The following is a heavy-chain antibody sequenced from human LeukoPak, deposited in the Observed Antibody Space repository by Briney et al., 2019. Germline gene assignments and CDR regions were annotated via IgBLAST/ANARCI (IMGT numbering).Heavy chain of an antibody. CDR1: GFTFSSYE. CDR2: IKQDGSEK. J-gene: IGHJ6*03. V-gene: IGHV3-7*01. CDR3: ARDRRAYCSGGSCYYSYYYYYMDV. Sequence: GGSLRLSCAASGFTFSSYEMSWVRQAPGKGLEWVANIKQDGSEKYYVDSVKGRFTISRDNAKNSLYLQMNSLRAEDTAVYYCARDRRAYCSGGSCYYSYYYYYMDVWGKGTTVTVSS. D-gene: IGHD2-15*01.